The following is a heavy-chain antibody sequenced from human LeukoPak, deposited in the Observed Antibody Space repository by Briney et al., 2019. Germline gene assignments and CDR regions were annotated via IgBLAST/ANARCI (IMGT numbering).Heavy chain of an antibody. D-gene: IGHD4-17*01. Sequence: GASVKVSCKASGYTFTGYYMHWVRQAPGQGLEWIGWINPNSGGTSYAQNFQCRVTMTRDTCISTAYMELSRLRSEDTAVYYCARDSYGDYNNWCVPWGQGTLVTVSS. CDR1: GYTFTGYY. CDR3: ARDSYGDYNNWCVP. V-gene: IGHV1-2*02. J-gene: IGHJ5*02. CDR2: INPNSGGT.